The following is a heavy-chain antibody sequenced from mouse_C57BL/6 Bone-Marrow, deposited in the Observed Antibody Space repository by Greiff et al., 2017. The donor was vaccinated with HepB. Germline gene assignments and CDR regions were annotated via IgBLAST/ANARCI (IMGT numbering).Heavy chain of an antibody. CDR2: IDPSDSYT. D-gene: IGHD1-1*01. J-gene: IGHJ2*01. CDR1: GYTFTSYW. Sequence: QVQLQQPGAELVRPGTSVKLSCKASGYTFTSYWMHWVKQRPGQGLEWIGVIDPSDSYTNYNQKFKGKATLTVDTSSSTAYMQLSSLTSEDSAVYYCARGGYGSSYPDYWGQGTTLTVSS. CDR3: ARGGYGSSYPDY. V-gene: IGHV1-59*01.